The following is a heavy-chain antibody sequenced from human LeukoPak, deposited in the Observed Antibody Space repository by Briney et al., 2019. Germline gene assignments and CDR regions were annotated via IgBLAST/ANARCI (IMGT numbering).Heavy chain of an antibody. V-gene: IGHV4-59*12. CDR2: IYYSGST. D-gene: IGHD6-13*01. J-gene: IGHJ5*02. CDR3: ARGGAAAGMVWWFDP. CDR1: NGSFSGYY. Sequence: SETLSLTCAVYNGSFSGYYWSWIRQTPGKGLEWIGYIYYSGSTNYNPSLKSRVTISVDTSKNQFSLKLSSVTAADTAVYYCARGGAAAGMVWWFDPWGQGTLVTVSS.